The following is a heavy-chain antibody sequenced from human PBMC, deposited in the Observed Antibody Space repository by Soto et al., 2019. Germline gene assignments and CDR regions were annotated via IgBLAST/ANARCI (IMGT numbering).Heavy chain of an antibody. Sequence: EVQLVESGGGLVQPGGSLRLSCAASGFTFSSYDMHWVRQATGKGLEWVSAIGTAGDTYYPGSVKGRFTISRENAKNSLYLQMNGLRAGDTAVYYCARAGSGGCIRSLDYWRQGTLVTVSS. CDR2: IGTAGDT. J-gene: IGHJ4*02. CDR1: GFTFSSYD. D-gene: IGHD3-10*01. CDR3: ARAGSGGCIRSLDY. V-gene: IGHV3-13*04.